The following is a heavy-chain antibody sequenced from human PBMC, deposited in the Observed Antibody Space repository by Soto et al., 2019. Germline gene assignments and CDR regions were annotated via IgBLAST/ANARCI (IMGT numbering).Heavy chain of an antibody. CDR2: INPNNGAT. V-gene: IGHV1-46*01. D-gene: IGHD2-21*01. J-gene: IGHJ6*02. CDR3: ASRVLCDMDV. CDR1: GDTFTTNY. Sequence: QEQLVQSGAEVKEPGASLKVSCKASGDTFTTNYLHWVRQAPGQGLVWMGRINPNNGATLYAQGFPGRLILTTDTSTSTVYMDLNSVKSEDSDVYYCASRVLCDMDVWGQGAAVTVSS.